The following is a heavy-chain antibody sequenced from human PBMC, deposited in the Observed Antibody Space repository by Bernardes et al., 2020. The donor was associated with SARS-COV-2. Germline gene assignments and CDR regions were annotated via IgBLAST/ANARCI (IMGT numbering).Heavy chain of an antibody. Sequence: GSLRLPYAASVITINANYMSWVRPAPGKGLEWVSVIYSGGYTYYADSVKGRFTISRDNSKNTVYLQMNSLRAEDTAVYYCARDFERGGASAYYWGQGTLVTVSS. CDR1: VITINANY. D-gene: IGHD3-9*01. J-gene: IGHJ4*02. CDR3: ARDFERGGASAYY. CDR2: IYSGGYT. V-gene: IGHV3-66*02.